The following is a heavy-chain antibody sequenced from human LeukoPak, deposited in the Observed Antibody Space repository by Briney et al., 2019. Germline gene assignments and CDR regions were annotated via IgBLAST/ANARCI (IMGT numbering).Heavy chain of an antibody. J-gene: IGHJ3*02. Sequence: PGGSLRLSCAASGFTFSSYAMSWVRQAPGKGLEWVSGISGSGGSTYYADSVKGRFTISRDSSKNTLYLQMNSLRAEDTAVYYCAKDIVVVTSGSNAFDIWGQGTMVTVSS. CDR2: ISGSGGST. D-gene: IGHD2-21*02. CDR1: GFTFSSYA. V-gene: IGHV3-23*01. CDR3: AKDIVVVTSGSNAFDI.